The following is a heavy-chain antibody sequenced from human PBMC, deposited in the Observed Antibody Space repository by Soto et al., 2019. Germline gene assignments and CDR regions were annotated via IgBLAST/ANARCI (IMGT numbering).Heavy chain of an antibody. CDR3: ARGAYDYGDYVDAFDI. D-gene: IGHD4-17*01. V-gene: IGHV3-7*01. Sequence: EVQLVESGGGLVQPGGSLRLSCVVSGFTFSNYWMSWVRQAPGKGLEWVADIKQDGSEKYYVDSVKGRFTISRDNAKNSLNLQMNRLRSEDTAMYYCARGAYDYGDYVDAFDIWGRGTMVTVSS. J-gene: IGHJ3*02. CDR2: IKQDGSEK. CDR1: GFTFSNYW.